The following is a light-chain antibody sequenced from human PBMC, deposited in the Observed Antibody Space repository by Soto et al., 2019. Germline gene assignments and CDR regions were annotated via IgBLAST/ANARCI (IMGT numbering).Light chain of an antibody. CDR3: QQCSNWRDT. J-gene: IGKJ4*02. Sequence: EVVLTQSPATLSLSPGERATLSCRAIQSISSNLAWYQQKLGQAPRLLIYHASTRATGIPARFSGSGSGTDFTLTISSLESEDIALYYCQQCSNWRDTFGGGTKVDIK. V-gene: IGKV3-11*01. CDR1: QSISSN. CDR2: HAS.